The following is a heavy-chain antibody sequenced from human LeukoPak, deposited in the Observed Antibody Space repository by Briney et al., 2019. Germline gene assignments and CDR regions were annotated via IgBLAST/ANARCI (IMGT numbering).Heavy chain of an antibody. CDR2: TYYRSKWYN. V-gene: IGHV6-1*01. CDR3: ARDRVVRGVNFDY. J-gene: IGHJ4*02. CDR1: GDSVSSNSAA. D-gene: IGHD3-10*01. Sequence: SQTLSLTCAISGDSVSSNSAAWNWIRQPPSRGLEWLGRTYYRSKWYNDYAVSVKSRITINPDTSKNQFSLQLNSVTPEDTAVYYCARDRVVRGVNFDYWGQGTLVTVSS.